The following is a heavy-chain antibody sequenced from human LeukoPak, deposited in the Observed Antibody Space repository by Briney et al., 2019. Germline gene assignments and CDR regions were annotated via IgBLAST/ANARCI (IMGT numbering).Heavy chain of an antibody. CDR1: GGSISSTTCY. D-gene: IGHD1-26*01. V-gene: IGHV4-39*01. Sequence: PSETLSLTCTVSGGSISSTTCYWGWVRQPPGKGLEWIGSMYKNVITYYNPSLESRVTISVDMSKNQFSLKLNSVTAADTAVYYRVRRLASGDYHPLGWGQGTLVTVSS. J-gene: IGHJ4*02. CDR3: VRRLASGDYHPLG. CDR2: MYKNVIT.